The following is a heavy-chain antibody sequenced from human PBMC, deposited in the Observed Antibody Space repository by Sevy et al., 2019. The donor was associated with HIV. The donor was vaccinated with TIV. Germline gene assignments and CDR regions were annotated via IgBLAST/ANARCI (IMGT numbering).Heavy chain of an antibody. J-gene: IGHJ3*02. CDR1: GGSFSGYY. CDR3: ARHCSGTSCSHAFDI. V-gene: IGHV4-34*01. D-gene: IGHD2-2*01. CDR2: INHSGST. Sequence: SETLSLTCAVYGGSFSGYYWSWIRQPPGKGLEWIGEINHSGSTNYNPCPKRRVTISVDTSKNQFSLKLSSVTAADTAVYYCARHCSGTSCSHAFDIWGQGTMVTVSS.